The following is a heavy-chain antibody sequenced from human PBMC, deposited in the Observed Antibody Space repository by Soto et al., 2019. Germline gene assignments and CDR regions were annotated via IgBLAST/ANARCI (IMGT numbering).Heavy chain of an antibody. V-gene: IGHV1-18*04. CDR1: GYTFTTYG. J-gene: IGHJ5*02. D-gene: IGHD6-6*01. CDR3: ARDREAARPGWFDP. CDR2: ISAYNGET. Sequence: QAQLVQSGAEVNKPGASVKVSCKASGYTFTTYGISWVRQAPGRGLEWMGWISAYNGETKDAQKFQDRVTMTTDAFTITAYMDLRSLTSDDTAVYYCARDREAARPGWFDPWGQGNLVTVSS.